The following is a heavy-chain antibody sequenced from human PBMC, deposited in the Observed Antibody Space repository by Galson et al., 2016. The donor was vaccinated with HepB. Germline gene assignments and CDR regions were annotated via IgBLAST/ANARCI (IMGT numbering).Heavy chain of an antibody. CDR2: ISSGSSYI. V-gene: IGHV3-21*01. J-gene: IGHJ3*02. CDR3: ARVREQQLLDAFDI. CDR1: GFTFTRYN. D-gene: IGHD6-13*01. Sequence: SLRLSCATSGFTFTRYNMNWVRQAPGKGLEWVSSISSGSSYIYYADSVKGRFTISRENVKKSLYLQINSLRPEDTAVYYCARVREQQLLDAFDIWGQGTMVTVSS.